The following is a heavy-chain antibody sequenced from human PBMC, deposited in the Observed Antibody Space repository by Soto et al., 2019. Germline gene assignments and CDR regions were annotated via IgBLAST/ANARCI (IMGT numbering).Heavy chain of an antibody. J-gene: IGHJ4*02. CDR3: VRDAYGSFYD. D-gene: IGHD6-6*01. V-gene: IGHV3-7*05. CDR2: VRQGGGEK. CDR1: GFTFSNYW. Sequence: GGSLRLSCVASGFTFSNYWMNWVRQVPGKGLEWVARVRQGGGEKAYVDSVKGRFTISRDDARKSLFLQMSSLRAEDTAVYYCVRDAYGSFYDWGQGTLVTVSS.